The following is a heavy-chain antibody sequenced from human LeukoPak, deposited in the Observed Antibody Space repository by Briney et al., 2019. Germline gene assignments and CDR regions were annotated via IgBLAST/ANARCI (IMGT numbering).Heavy chain of an antibody. CDR2: IIPIFGTA. D-gene: IGHD5-24*01. Sequence: ASVKVSCKASGGTFSGYAISWVRQAPGQGLEWMGGIIPIFGTANYAQKFQGRVTITADESTSTAYMELSSLRSEDTAVYYCARWDGYNYVGRGWFDPWGQGTLVTVSS. V-gene: IGHV1-69*01. J-gene: IGHJ5*02. CDR1: GGTFSGYA. CDR3: ARWDGYNYVGRGWFDP.